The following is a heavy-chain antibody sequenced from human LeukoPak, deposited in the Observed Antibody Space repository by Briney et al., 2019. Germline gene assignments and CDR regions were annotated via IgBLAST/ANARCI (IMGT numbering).Heavy chain of an antibody. CDR2: IIPIFGSV. CDR1: GGTFSNYA. CDR3: ARIFSPINGYGSGYYSFLGSLDP. J-gene: IGHJ5*02. V-gene: IGHV1-69*13. D-gene: IGHD3-10*01. Sequence: RASVKVSCKASGGTFSNYAISWVRQAPGQGREWMGGIIPIFGSVNYAQKFQGRVTITADESTSTAYMELSSLRSEDTALYYCARIFSPINGYGSGYYSFLGSLDPWGQGTLVTVSS.